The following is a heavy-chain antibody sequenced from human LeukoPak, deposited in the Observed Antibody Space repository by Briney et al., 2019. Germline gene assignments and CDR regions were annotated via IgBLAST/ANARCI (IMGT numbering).Heavy chain of an antibody. D-gene: IGHD2-8*01. J-gene: IGHJ4*02. CDR1: GFTFSSYW. CDR3: AKSGVPNQSLMEFDN. V-gene: IGHV3-7*03. Sequence: GGSLRLSCAASGFTFSSYWMSWVRQAPGKGLEWVANIKQDGSEKYYVDSVKGRFTISRDNAKNSLYLQMNSLRAEDTAVYYRAKSGVPNQSLMEFDNWGQGTLVTVSS. CDR2: IKQDGSEK.